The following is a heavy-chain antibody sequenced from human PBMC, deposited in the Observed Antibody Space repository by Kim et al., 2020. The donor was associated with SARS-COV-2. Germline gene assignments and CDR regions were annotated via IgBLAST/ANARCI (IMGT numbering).Heavy chain of an antibody. CDR2: INAGNGNT. CDR3: ASFSFSYRSSWYWCDP. Sequence: ASVKVSCKASGYTFTSYAMHWVRQAPGQRLEWMGWINAGNGNTKYSQKFQGRVPTTRDTSANTAYMELSSLRSEDTAVYYCASFSFSYRSSWYWCDPWGQGTLVTLSS. V-gene: IGHV1-3*01. CDR1: GYTFTSYA. D-gene: IGHD6-13*01. J-gene: IGHJ5*02.